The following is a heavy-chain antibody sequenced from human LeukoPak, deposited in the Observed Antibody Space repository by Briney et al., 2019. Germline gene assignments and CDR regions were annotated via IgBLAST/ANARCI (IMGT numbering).Heavy chain of an antibody. V-gene: IGHV1-69*04. CDR2: IIPILGIA. D-gene: IGHD5-18*01. J-gene: IGHJ6*02. CDR1: GGTFSSYA. Sequence: SVKVSCKASGGTFSSYAISWVRQAPGQGLEWMGWIIPILGIANYAQKFQGRVTITADKSTSTAYMELSSLRSEDTAVYYCARDLRRDTAMVTYYYYGMDVWGQGTTVTVSS. CDR3: ARDLRRDTAMVTYYYYGMDV.